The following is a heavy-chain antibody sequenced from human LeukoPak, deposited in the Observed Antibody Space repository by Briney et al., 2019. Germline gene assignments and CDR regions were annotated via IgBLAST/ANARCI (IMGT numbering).Heavy chain of an antibody. CDR3: ARDCGGVAAAGLFDY. D-gene: IGHD6-13*01. V-gene: IGHV4-4*08. J-gene: IGHJ4*02. CDR1: GGSMSGFF. CDR2: IYYSGSST. Sequence: PSETLSLTCTVSGGSMSGFFWTWIRQSPGRELEWIGSIYYSGSSTKYNPSLKSRVTISVDTSKSQFSLKLSSVTAADTAMYYCARDCGGVAAAGLFDYWGQGSLVTVSS.